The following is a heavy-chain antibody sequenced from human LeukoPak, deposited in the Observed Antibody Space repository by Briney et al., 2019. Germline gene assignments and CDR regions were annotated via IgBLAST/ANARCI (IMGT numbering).Heavy chain of an antibody. V-gene: IGHV3-30-3*01. CDR3: ATYSTSWASFDY. CDR1: GFTFSSFS. D-gene: IGHD6-13*01. CDR2: MSYDGSTK. J-gene: IGHJ4*02. Sequence: GGSLILSCEASGFTFSSFSMHWVRQAPGKGLEWVAVMSYDGSTKYYADSVKGRFTISRDNSKNTLFLQMNSLRAEDTALYYCATYSTSWASFDYWGQGTLVTVSS.